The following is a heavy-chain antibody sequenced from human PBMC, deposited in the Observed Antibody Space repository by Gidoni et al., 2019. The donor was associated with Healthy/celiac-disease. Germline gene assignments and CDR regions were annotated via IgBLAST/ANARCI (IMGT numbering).Heavy chain of an antibody. Sequence: EVQLVESGGGLVQPGRSLRLSCAASGFTFADYAMHWVRQAPGKGLEWVSGISWNSGSIGYADSVKGRFTISRDNAKNSLYLQMNSLRAEDTALYYCAKERRGYSGYDPTGGFDYWGQGTLVTVSS. V-gene: IGHV3-9*01. CDR3: AKERRGYSGYDPTGGFDY. CDR2: ISWNSGSI. J-gene: IGHJ4*02. CDR1: GFTFADYA. D-gene: IGHD5-12*01.